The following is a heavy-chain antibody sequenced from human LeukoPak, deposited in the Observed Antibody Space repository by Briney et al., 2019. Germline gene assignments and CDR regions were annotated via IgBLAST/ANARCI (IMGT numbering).Heavy chain of an antibody. CDR2: ISYDGSNK. D-gene: IGHD3-10*01. CDR3: ARVKFGELLGSNWFDP. Sequence: GGSLRLSCAAPGFTFSSYAMHWVRQAPGKGLEWVAVISYDGSNKYYADSVKGRFTISRDNSKNTLYLQMNSLRAEDTAVYYCARVKFGELLGSNWFDPWGQGTLVTVSS. J-gene: IGHJ5*02. CDR1: GFTFSSYA. V-gene: IGHV3-30*04.